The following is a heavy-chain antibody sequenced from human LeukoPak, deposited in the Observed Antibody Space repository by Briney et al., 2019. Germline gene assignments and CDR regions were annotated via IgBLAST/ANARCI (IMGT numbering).Heavy chain of an antibody. J-gene: IGHJ3*02. V-gene: IGHV4-59*01. CDR3: ANLGGFWSGYYKNDAFDI. CDR2: IYYSGST. CDR1: GGSISSYY. D-gene: IGHD3-3*01. Sequence: SETLSLTCTVSGGSISSYYWSWIRQPPGKGLEWIGYIYYSGSTNYNPSLKSRVTISVDTSKNQFSLKLSSVTAADTAVYYCANLGGFWSGYYKNDAFDIWGQGTVVTVSS.